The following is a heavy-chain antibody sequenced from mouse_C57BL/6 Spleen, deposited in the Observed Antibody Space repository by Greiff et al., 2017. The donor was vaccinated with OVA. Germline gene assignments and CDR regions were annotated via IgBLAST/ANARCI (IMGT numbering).Heavy chain of an antibody. Sequence: QVQLQQPGAELVMPGASVKLSCKASGYTFTSYWMHWVKQRPGQGLEWIGEIDPSDSYTNYNQKFKGKSTLTVDKSSSTAYMQLSSLTNEDSAVYYCTSFAYWGQGTLVTVSA. CDR1: GYTFTSYW. J-gene: IGHJ3*01. CDR3: TSFAY. CDR2: IDPSDSYT. V-gene: IGHV1-69*01.